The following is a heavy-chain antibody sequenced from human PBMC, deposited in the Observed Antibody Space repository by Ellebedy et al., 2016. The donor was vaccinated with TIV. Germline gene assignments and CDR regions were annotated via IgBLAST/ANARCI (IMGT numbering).Heavy chain of an antibody. Sequence: GESLKISCVASGFTFPNYWMTWVRQSPGTGLEWVANIKHEVSEKYYVDSVKGRFTISRDNAKNSLYLQMNSLRAEDTAVYDCARDHVSGWALGYWGQGTLVTVS. CDR2: IKHEVSEK. CDR1: GFTFPNYW. J-gene: IGHJ4*02. CDR3: ARDHVSGWALGY. D-gene: IGHD6-19*01. V-gene: IGHV3-7*01.